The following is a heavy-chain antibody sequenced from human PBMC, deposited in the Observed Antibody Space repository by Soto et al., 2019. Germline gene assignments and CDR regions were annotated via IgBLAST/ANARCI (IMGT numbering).Heavy chain of an antibody. CDR1: GFTFSIYS. D-gene: IGHD1-26*01. J-gene: IGHJ3*02. CDR2: IMPESSHI. Sequence: EVQLVESGGGLVQPGGSLRLTCAASGFTFSIYSMNWVRQAPGKGLEWVSYIMPESSHIFYADSVKGRFTISRDNAKNSLYLQMNSLRAEDTAVYYCAIEKVGATAVHVLDIWGQGTMVTVSS. V-gene: IGHV3-48*01. CDR3: AIEKVGATAVHVLDI.